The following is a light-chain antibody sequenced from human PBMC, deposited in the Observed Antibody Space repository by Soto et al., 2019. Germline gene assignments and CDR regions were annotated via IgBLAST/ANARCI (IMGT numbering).Light chain of an antibody. Sequence: IQMPQSPSSLSASVGDRVTITCRACQGISNELGWYQQRPGKAHKVLIYGASNLQSGVPSRFSGSASGTDFTLTISSLQPEDFATYYCLQDYTYPWTFGQGTKVDIK. CDR1: QGISNE. J-gene: IGKJ1*01. V-gene: IGKV1-6*01. CDR2: GAS. CDR3: LQDYTYPWT.